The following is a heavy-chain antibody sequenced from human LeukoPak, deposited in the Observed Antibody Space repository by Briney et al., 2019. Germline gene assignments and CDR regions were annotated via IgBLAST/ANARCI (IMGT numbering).Heavy chain of an antibody. D-gene: IGHD6-19*01. CDR3: ATDPGYSSGWYGY. Sequence: PSETLSLTCTVSGGSISSTSDYWGWIRQPPGKGLEWIGNIYYSGSTYYNPSLKSRVTISVDTSKNQFSLKLSSVTAADTAVYYCATDPGYSSGWYGYWGQGTLVTVSS. V-gene: IGHV4-39*07. J-gene: IGHJ4*02. CDR2: IYYSGST. CDR1: GGSISSTSDY.